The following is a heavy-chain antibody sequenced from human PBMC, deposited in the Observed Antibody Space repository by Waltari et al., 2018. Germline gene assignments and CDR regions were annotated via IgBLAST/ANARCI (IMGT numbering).Heavy chain of an antibody. J-gene: IGHJ3*01. V-gene: IGHV3-7*01. CDR3: ARDKGYGFDL. Sequence: EERLVESGGGLVQPGGSLRLSCDASGFPLSNHWMSGVSQAPGKGPEWLANRSPDESEEFYVDSVKGRFSISRDNAKSSLFLQMNSLRAEDTALYYCARDKGYGFDLWGQGTRVTVSS. CDR1: GFPLSNHW. CDR2: RSPDESEE.